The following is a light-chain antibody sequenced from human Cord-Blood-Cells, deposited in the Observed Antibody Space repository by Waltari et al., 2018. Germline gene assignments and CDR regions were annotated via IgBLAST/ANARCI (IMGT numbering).Light chain of an antibody. CDR1: SSDVGGYNY. V-gene: IGLV2-14*01. J-gene: IGLJ2*01. CDR3: SSYTSSSTPVV. CDR2: VVS. Sequence: QSALTQPASVSGSPGQSITISCTGTSSDVGGYNYVSWYQQHPGKAPKLMISVVSKRPSGVSNRFSGAKSGNTASLTISGLQAEDEADYYGSSYTSSSTPVVFGGGTKLTVL.